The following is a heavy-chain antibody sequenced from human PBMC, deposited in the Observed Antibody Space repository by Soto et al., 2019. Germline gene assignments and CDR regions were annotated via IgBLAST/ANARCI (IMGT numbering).Heavy chain of an antibody. Sequence: ASVKVSCKASGYTFTGYYMHWVRQAPGQGLEWMGWINPNSGGTNYAQKFQGWVTMTRDTSISTAYMELSRLRSDDTAVYYCAISTYYYESSGYYYVAPFDYWGQGTLVTVSS. V-gene: IGHV1-2*04. J-gene: IGHJ4*02. D-gene: IGHD3-22*01. CDR2: INPNSGGT. CDR3: AISTYYYESSGYYYVAPFDY. CDR1: GYTFTGYY.